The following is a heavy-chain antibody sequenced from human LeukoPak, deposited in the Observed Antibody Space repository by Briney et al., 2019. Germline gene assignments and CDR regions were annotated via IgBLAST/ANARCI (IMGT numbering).Heavy chain of an antibody. CDR1: GYTFTSYY. V-gene: IGHV1-46*01. D-gene: IGHD3-10*01. J-gene: IGHJ3*02. Sequence: ASVKVSCKASGYTFTSYYMHWVRQAPGQGLEWMGIINPSGGSTSYAQKFQGRVTMTRDMSTSTVYMELSSLRSEDTAVYYCARVLEVRGVIEGAFDIWGQGTMVTVSS. CDR3: ARVLEVRGVIEGAFDI. CDR2: INPSGGST.